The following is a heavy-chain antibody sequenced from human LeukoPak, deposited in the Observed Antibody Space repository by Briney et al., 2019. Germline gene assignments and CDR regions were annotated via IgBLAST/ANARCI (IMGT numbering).Heavy chain of an antibody. J-gene: IGHJ5*02. Sequence: SVKVSCKASGGTFSSYAISWVRQAPGQGLEWMGGIIPIFGTANYAQKFQGRLTIAADGSTSTAYMELSSLRSEDTAVYYCAGVLWSNGYPQGWFDPWGQGTLVTVSS. CDR1: GGTFSSYA. CDR3: AGVLWSNGYPQGWFDP. D-gene: IGHD3-22*01. V-gene: IGHV1-69*13. CDR2: IIPIFGTA.